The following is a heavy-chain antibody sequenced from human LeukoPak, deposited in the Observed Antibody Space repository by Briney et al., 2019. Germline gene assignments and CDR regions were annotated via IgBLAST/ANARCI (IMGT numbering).Heavy chain of an antibody. CDR2: ISYDGSNK. CDR3: ARWAPYYDILTGYRSPRGYFDY. V-gene: IGHV3-30*14. CDR1: GFTFSSYA. D-gene: IGHD3-9*01. Sequence: PGGSLRLSCAASGFTFSSYAMHWVRQAPGKGLEWVAVISYDGSNKYYADSVKGRFTISRDNSKSTLYLQMNSLRAEDTAVYYCARWAPYYDILTGYRSPRGYFDYWGQGTLVTVSS. J-gene: IGHJ4*02.